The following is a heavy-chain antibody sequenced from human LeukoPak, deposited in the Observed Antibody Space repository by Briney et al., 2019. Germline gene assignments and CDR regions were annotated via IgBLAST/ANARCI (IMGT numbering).Heavy chain of an antibody. CDR1: GFTFSSYS. V-gene: IGHV3-21*01. D-gene: IGHD5-12*01. CDR3: ARDPVGLQLIGYFDY. J-gene: IGHJ4*02. CDR2: ISSSSSYI. Sequence: GGSLRLSCAASGFTFSSYSMNWVRQAPGKGLEWVSSISSSSSYIYYADSVKGRFTTSRDNAKNSLYLQMNSLRAEDTAVYYCARDPVGLQLIGYFDYWGQGTLVTVSS.